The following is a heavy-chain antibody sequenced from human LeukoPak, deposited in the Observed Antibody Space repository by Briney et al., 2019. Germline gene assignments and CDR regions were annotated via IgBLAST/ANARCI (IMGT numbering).Heavy chain of an antibody. J-gene: IGHJ4*02. CDR2: ISYDGSNK. Sequence: PGRSLRLSCAASGFTFSSYGMHWVRQAPGKGLEWVAVISYDGSNKYYADSVKGRFTISRDNSKNTLYLQMNSLRAEDTAVYYCAKSPRRLVEIDYWGQGTLVTVSS. V-gene: IGHV3-30*18. D-gene: IGHD6-19*01. CDR3: AKSPRRLVEIDY. CDR1: GFTFSSYG.